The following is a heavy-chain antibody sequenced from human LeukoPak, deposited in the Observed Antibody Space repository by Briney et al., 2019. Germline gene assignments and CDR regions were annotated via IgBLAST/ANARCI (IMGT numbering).Heavy chain of an antibody. CDR1: GVSFNDYY. V-gene: IGHV4-34*01. CDR2: INHSGYT. Sequence: KPSETLSLTCAVSGVSFNDYYWSWVRQTPGKGLEWIGEINHSGYTNDSPSLKSRVTLPIDTSRKQFSLNLRSVTVADAGIYYCTRMTTGHDYWGQGTLVTVSS. J-gene: IGHJ4*02. CDR3: TRMTTGHDY. D-gene: IGHD4-17*01.